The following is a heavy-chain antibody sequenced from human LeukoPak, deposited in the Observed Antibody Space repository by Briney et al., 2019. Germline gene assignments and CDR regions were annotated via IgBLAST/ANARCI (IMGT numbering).Heavy chain of an antibody. CDR1: GFTFSSYS. CDR2: ISSSSYI. CDR3: ARDFSGGHDFPSY. V-gene: IGHV3-21*01. J-gene: IGHJ4*02. Sequence: GGSLRLSCAASGFTFSSYSMNWVRQAPGKGLEWVSSISSSSYIYYADSVKGRFTISRDNAKNSLYLQMNSLRAEDTAVYYCARDFSGGHDFPSYWGQGTLVTVSS. D-gene: IGHD3/OR15-3a*01.